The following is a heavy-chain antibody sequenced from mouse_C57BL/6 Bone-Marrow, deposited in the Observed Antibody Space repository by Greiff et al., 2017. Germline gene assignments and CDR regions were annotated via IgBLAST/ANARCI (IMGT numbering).Heavy chain of an antibody. CDR3: ARLMLRSFAY. J-gene: IGHJ3*01. CDR1: GFTFTSYG. D-gene: IGHD1-1*01. CDR2: INPSDGCT. V-gene: IGHV1-53*01. Sequence: QVQLQQPGTELVKPGASVKLSCKASGFTFTSYGMSWVQQRPGQGLEWIGNINPSDGCTNYTERFKGRATLTEDKSTSTAYMQLSSLKSEDSAVYYCARLMLRSFAYWGQGTLVTVSA.